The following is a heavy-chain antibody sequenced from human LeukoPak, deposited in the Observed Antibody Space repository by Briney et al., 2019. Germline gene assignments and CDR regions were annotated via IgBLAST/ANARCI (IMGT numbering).Heavy chain of an antibody. CDR1: GGSISGYY. Sequence: SETLSLTCTVSGGSISGYYWSWIRQPPGKGLEWIGYIYYSGSTNYNPSLKSRVAISVDTSKNQFSLILNSVTAADTAVYYCPRVDYYDSSVFDYWGQGTLVTVSS. J-gene: IGHJ4*02. V-gene: IGHV4-59*01. CDR2: IYYSGST. D-gene: IGHD3-22*01. CDR3: PRVDYYDSSVFDY.